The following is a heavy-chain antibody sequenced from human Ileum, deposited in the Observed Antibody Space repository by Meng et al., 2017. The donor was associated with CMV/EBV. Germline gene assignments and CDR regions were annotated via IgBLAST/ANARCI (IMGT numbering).Heavy chain of an antibody. D-gene: IGHD4-11*01. J-gene: IGHJ4*02. V-gene: IGHV4-34*01. CDR2: FNHYGST. CDR1: GGSFSGYY. CDR3: ASGKSNLEY. Sequence: HVQLQGWGAGLLKPSETLTLTCAVYGGSFSGYYWSWIRQVPGKGLEWIGEFNHYGSTNYNPSLKSRVTISVDTSKNQFSLNLSSVTAADTAVYYCASGKSNLEYWGQGTLVTVSS.